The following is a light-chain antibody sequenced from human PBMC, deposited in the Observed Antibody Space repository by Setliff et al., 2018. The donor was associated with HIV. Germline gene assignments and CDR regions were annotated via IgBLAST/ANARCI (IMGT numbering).Light chain of an antibody. CDR1: SSDIGSSNF. J-gene: IGLJ1*01. V-gene: IGLV2-14*03. Sequence: QSALAQPASVSGSPGQSITISCTGTSSDIGSSNFVSWYQQHPGKAPKVMIYNVDKRPSGVSNRFSGSKSGNTASLTISGLQTEDGADYYCSSYSIDNLYVFATGTKV. CDR2: NVD. CDR3: SSYSIDNLYV.